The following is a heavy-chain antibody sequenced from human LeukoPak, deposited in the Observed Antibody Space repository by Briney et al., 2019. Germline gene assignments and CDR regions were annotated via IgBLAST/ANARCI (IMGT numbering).Heavy chain of an antibody. CDR3: AKTPYYYGSGSYYIGWFDY. CDR2: ISGSGGST. V-gene: IGHV3-23*01. CDR1: GFTFSNYA. D-gene: IGHD3-10*01. Sequence: EGSLRLSCAASGFTFSNYAMSWVRQAPGKGLEWVSAISGSGGSTYYADSVKGRFTISRDNSKNTLYLQMNSLRAEDTAVYYCAKTPYYYGSGSYYIGWFDYWGQGTLVTVSS. J-gene: IGHJ4*02.